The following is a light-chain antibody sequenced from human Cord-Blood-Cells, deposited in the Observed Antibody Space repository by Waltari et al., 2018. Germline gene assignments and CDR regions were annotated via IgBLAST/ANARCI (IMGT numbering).Light chain of an antibody. CDR3: CSYAGSYNYV. J-gene: IGLJ1*01. Sequence: QSALTQPRSVSGSPGQSVTIPCTGTSSYVGGYNYVSWYQQHPGKAPKRMIYDVSKRPSGVPDRFSGSKSGNTASLTISGLQAEDEADYYCCSYAGSYNYVFGTGTKVTVL. CDR2: DVS. V-gene: IGLV2-11*01. CDR1: SSYVGGYNY.